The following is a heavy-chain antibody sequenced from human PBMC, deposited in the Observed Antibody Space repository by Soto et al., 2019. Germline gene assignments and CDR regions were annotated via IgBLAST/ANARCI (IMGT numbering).Heavy chain of an antibody. CDR1: GYTFTGYY. V-gene: IGHV1-2*02. J-gene: IGHJ5*02. D-gene: IGHD3-9*01. CDR3: ARVVSPYYDVLTGNWFDP. Sequence: QVQLVQSGAEVKEPGASVKVSCKASGYTFTGYYMHWARQAPGQGLEWMGWIKYVNGDTNYAQKFQGRVTLPRDTSISTAYMELSRMKSDDTAVYYCARVVSPYYDVLTGNWFDPWGQGTLVTVSS. CDR2: IKYVNGDT.